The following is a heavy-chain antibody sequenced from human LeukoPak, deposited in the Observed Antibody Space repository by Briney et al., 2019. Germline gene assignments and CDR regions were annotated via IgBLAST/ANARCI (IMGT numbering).Heavy chain of an antibody. CDR3: ARGRAGIAAAGFDY. D-gene: IGHD6-13*01. CDR1: GFTFSMSS. J-gene: IGHJ4*02. V-gene: IGHV3-30*04. Sequence: GGSLRLSCATSGFTFSMSSMHWVRLAPGKGLEWLAGISCDGANKFSGDSVKGRFSISRDNSKNTLYLQMNSLGLDDTAVYFCARGRAGIAAAGFDYWGQGTLVTVSS. CDR2: ISCDGANK.